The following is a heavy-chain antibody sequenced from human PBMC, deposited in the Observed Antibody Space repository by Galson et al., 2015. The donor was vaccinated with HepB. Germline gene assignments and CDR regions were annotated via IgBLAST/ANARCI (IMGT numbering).Heavy chain of an antibody. CDR1: GYTLTELS. Sequence: SVKVSCKVSGYTLTELSMHWVRQAPGKGLEWMGGFDPEDGETINAQKFQGRVTMTEDTSTDTAYMELSSLRSEDTAVYYCARDVCSSGSYYLCYYFDYWGQGTLVTVSS. V-gene: IGHV1-24*01. J-gene: IGHJ4*02. CDR3: ARDVCSSGSYYLCYYFDY. D-gene: IGHD1-26*01. CDR2: FDPEDGET.